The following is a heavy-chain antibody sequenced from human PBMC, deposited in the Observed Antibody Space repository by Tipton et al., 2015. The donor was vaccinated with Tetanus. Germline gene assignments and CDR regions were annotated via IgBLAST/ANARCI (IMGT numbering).Heavy chain of an antibody. CDR2: VSYSGST. V-gene: IGHV4-61*01. D-gene: IGHD5-12*01. J-gene: IGHJ4*02. CDR1: GGSVRSGSYY. Sequence: TLSLTCTVSGGSVRSGSYYWNWIRQPPGKGLEWIGYVSYSGSTNSNYSLKSRITISQDTSKNQFSLKLDSVTAADAAVYYCARPGVGGYTGYYFDFWGQGTVVTVSS. CDR3: ARPGVGGYTGYYFDF.